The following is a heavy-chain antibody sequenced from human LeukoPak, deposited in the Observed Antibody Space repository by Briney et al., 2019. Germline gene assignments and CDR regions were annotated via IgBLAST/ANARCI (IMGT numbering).Heavy chain of an antibody. D-gene: IGHD3-16*02. J-gene: IGHJ4*02. CDR1: GGSFSGYY. CDR2: INHSGST. Sequence: SETLSLTCAVYGGSFSGYYWSLIRQPPRKGLEWIGEINHSGSTNYNPSLKSRATISVDTSNNQFSLKLSSVTAADTAVYYCARGHNYDYVWGSYRYSNYFDYWGQGTLVSVSS. V-gene: IGHV4-34*01. CDR3: ARGHNYDYVWGSYRYSNYFDY.